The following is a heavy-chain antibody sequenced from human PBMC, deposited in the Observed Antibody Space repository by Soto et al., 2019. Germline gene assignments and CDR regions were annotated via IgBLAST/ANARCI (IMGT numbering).Heavy chain of an antibody. J-gene: IGHJ4*02. CDR2: VWADGNNK. Sequence: GGSLRLSCAASGFTFSNYGMHWVRQAPGKGLEWLAIVWADGNNKYYKDSVKGRFTISRDNSKNTLFLQMDSLRDGDTAVYFCSVDILSRFDFWGQGALVTVSS. CDR1: GFTFSNYG. D-gene: IGHD2-21*01. CDR3: SVDILSRFDF. V-gene: IGHV3-33*01.